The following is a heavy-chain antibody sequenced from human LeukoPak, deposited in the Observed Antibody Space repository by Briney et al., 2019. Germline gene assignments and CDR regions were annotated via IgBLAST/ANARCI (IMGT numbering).Heavy chain of an antibody. Sequence: SQTLSLTCTVSGGSICSGSHYWSWIRQPAGKGLEWIGRIYTSGSTNYNPSLESRVTISVDTSRNQFSLKLSSVTAADTAVYYCARDGRLEGCGGDCYPDYWGQGTLVTVSS. CDR1: GGSICSGSHY. CDR2: IYTSGST. CDR3: ARDGRLEGCGGDCYPDY. V-gene: IGHV4-61*02. J-gene: IGHJ4*02. D-gene: IGHD2-21*01.